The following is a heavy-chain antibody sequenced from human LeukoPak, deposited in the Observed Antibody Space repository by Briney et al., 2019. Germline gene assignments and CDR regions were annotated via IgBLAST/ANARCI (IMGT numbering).Heavy chain of an antibody. CDR1: GFTFSSYA. D-gene: IGHD6-13*01. V-gene: IGHV3-7*01. CDR3: ARDGALAAAGDY. Sequence: GGSLRLSCAASGFTFSSYAMSWVRQAPGKGLEWVANIKQDGSEKYYVDSVKGRFTISRDNAKNSLYLQMNSLRAEDTAVYYCARDGALAAAGDYWGQGTLVTVSS. CDR2: IKQDGSEK. J-gene: IGHJ4*02.